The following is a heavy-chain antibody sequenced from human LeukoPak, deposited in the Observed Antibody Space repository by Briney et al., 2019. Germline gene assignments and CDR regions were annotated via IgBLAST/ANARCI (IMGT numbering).Heavy chain of an antibody. J-gene: IGHJ4*02. CDR1: GYTFTDYA. D-gene: IGHD4-17*01. Sequence: ASVKVSCKASGYTFTDYAVNWVRQAPGQGLKWMGWINTNTGNPTYAQGHTGRFDFSLDASVSTAYLQTSSLKTDDTAVYYCARGIMTSVTTLAYWGQGTLVTVSS. CDR2: INTNTGNP. CDR3: ARGIMTSVTTLAY. V-gene: IGHV7-4-1*02.